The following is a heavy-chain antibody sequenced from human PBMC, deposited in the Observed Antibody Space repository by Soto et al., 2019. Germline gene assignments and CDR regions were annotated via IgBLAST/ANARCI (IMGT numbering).Heavy chain of an antibody. Sequence: GGSLILSCAASGFTFSNYSMSWVRQTPGKGLEWVSGVSGSGERTYYADSVKGRFTISRDDSRSTLYLQMNSLRADDTALYFCAKGDDTIGPLGNSWGQGTLVTVSS. J-gene: IGHJ4*02. D-gene: IGHD3-22*01. V-gene: IGHV3-23*01. CDR1: GFTFSNYS. CDR2: VSGSGERT. CDR3: AKGDDTIGPLGNS.